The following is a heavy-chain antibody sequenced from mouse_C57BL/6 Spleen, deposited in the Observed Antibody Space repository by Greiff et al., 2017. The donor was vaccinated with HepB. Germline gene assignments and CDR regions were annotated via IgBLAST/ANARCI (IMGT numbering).Heavy chain of an antibody. CDR3: ARTKLGSLDY. D-gene: IGHD3-3*01. Sequence: VKLVESGPELVKPGASVKLSCKASGYTFTSYDINWVKQRPGQGLEWIGWIYPRDGSTKYNEKFKGKATLTVDTYSSTAYMELHSLTSEDSPVYFCARTKLGSLDYWGQDTTLSVSS. V-gene: IGHV1-85*01. CDR2: IYPRDGST. J-gene: IGHJ2*01. CDR1: GYTFTSYD.